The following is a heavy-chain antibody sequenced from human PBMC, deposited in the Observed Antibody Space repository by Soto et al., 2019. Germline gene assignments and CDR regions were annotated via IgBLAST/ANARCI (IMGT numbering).Heavy chain of an antibody. Sequence: LVESAGGLVHPGESLRLSCEGSGVRFSDHSMNWVRQDPGKGLQWISYISSNGDITYYADSVKGRFTVSKDNANNALFLQMNSLRDDDTATYNCARLLKGSSVTTWGQGARVTVSS. J-gene: IGHJ4*02. D-gene: IGHD3-10*01. V-gene: IGHV3-48*02. CDR2: ISSNGDIT. CDR1: GVRFSDHS. CDR3: ARLLKGSSVTT.